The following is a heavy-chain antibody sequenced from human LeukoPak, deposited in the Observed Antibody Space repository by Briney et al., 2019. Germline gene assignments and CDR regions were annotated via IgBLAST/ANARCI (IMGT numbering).Heavy chain of an antibody. Sequence: GGSLRLSCAASGFTFSSYAMSWVRQAPGKGLEWVSTISGSGDSTYYADSVKGRFTISRDNPKNSLYLQMNSLRADDTAVYYCARDTDGSLDYWGQGILVTVAS. CDR2: ISGSGDST. CDR1: GFTFSSYA. V-gene: IGHV3-23*01. CDR3: ARDTDGSLDY. D-gene: IGHD1-26*01. J-gene: IGHJ4*02.